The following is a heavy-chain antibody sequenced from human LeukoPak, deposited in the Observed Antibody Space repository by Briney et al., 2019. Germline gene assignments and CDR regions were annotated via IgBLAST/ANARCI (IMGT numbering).Heavy chain of an antibody. V-gene: IGHV1-18*01. CDR2: ISAYNGNT. Sequence: ASVKVSCKASGYTFTSYGISWVRQAPGQGLEWMGWISAYNGNTNYAQKLQGRVTMTTDTSTSTAYMELRSLRSDDTAVYYCARERFCSTTSCSRFDPWGQGTLVTVSS. D-gene: IGHD2-2*01. CDR3: ARERFCSTTSCSRFDP. J-gene: IGHJ5*02. CDR1: GYTFTSYG.